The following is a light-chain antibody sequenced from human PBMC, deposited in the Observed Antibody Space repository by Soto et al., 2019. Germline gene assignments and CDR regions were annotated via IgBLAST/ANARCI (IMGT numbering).Light chain of an antibody. V-gene: IGKV1-5*03. Sequence: IQITQSPSTLSSSVGDRVTITGRSSQSIGSWLAWYQQKPGNAPKLLIYESSSLVSGVPSRFSGSGPLTEFTLTISTLQPDYLATYYCQQYNSYPWTCGQGPEVEIK. CDR1: QSIGSW. CDR2: ESS. CDR3: QQYNSYPWT. J-gene: IGKJ1*01.